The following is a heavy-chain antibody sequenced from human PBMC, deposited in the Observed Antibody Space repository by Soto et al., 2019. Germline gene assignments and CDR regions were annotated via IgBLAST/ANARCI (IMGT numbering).Heavy chain of an antibody. CDR3: ARDVSPGSSSWYLDAFDI. CDR1: GFTLSAYW. Sequence: EVQLEESGGDLVQPGGSLRLSFAASGFTLSAYWMTWVRQAPGKGLEWVANINRDGSNKSYLDSVRGRFTISRDNVGNSLYLQMDSLRADDTALYYCARDVSPGSSSWYLDAFDIWGQGTMVTVSS. CDR2: INRDGSNK. D-gene: IGHD6-13*01. V-gene: IGHV3-7*05. J-gene: IGHJ3*02.